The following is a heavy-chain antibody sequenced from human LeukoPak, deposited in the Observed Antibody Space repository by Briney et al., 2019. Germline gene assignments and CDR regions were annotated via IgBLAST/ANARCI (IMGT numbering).Heavy chain of an antibody. CDR3: ACRDLSSTWSFP. Sequence: GDSLKISGQGLGYSFTSYSIGWVGQMPGKGMEWMGVIYPGDSRVRYNPSFQGQVTISVDKSTRTAYLQWVSLKASDTAMYYCACRDLSSTWSFPWGQGTLVTVSS. D-gene: IGHD6-13*01. J-gene: IGHJ5*02. V-gene: IGHV5-51*01. CDR1: GYSFTSYS. CDR2: IYPGDSRV.